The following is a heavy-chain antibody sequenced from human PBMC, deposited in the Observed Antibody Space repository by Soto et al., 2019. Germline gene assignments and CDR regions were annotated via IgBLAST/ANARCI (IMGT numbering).Heavy chain of an antibody. V-gene: IGHV3-23*01. D-gene: IGHD3-3*01. CDR2: ISGSGGST. CDR1: GFTFSSYA. Sequence: GGSLRLSCAASGFTFSSYAMSWVRQAPGKGLEWVSAISGSGGSTYYADSVKGRFTISRDNSKNTLYLQMNSLRAEDTAVYYCAKNGAFRAHYDFWSGSEPDYFDYWGQGTLVTVSS. J-gene: IGHJ4*02. CDR3: AKNGAFRAHYDFWSGSEPDYFDY.